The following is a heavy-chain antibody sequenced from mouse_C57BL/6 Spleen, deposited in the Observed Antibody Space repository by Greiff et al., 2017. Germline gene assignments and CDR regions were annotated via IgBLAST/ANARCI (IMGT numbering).Heavy chain of an antibody. CDR1: GYTFTSYW. CDR3: ARKKDY. Sequence: QVQLLQPGAELVKPGASVKMSCKASGYTFTSYWITWVKQRPGQGLEWIGNIYPGSGSTNHNEKFKSKATQTVDTSTSTAYVQLSSLTSEDSAVYYCARKKDYWGQGTSVTVSA. V-gene: IGHV1-55*01. CDR2: IYPGSGST. J-gene: IGHJ4*01.